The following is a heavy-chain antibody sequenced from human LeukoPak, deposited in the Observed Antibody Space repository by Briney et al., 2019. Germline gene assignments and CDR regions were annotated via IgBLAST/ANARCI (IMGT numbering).Heavy chain of an antibody. Sequence: GGSLRLSCAASGFSFSTYSMNWVRQAPGKGLEWVSSISSSSSYIYYADSMKGRFTISRDNAKKSLYLQMNSLRAEDTAVYYCARGDPDISFGVAGEAFDIWGQGTMVTVSS. CDR1: GFSFSTYS. CDR3: ARGDPDISFGVAGEAFDI. V-gene: IGHV3-21*01. J-gene: IGHJ3*02. D-gene: IGHD3-3*01. CDR2: ISSSSSYI.